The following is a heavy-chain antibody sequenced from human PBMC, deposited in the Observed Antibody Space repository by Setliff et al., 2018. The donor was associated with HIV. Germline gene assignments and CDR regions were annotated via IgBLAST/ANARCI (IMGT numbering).Heavy chain of an antibody. CDR1: EFTVSTNY. J-gene: IGHJ3*02. CDR3: ARAAKTPYSGSWSIPGAFDI. Sequence: GESLKISCAASEFTVSTNYMSWVRQAPVKGLEWVSLIYSGGSTDSVKGRFTISRDNSKNTLYLQMNNLRAEDTAVYYCARAAKTPYSGSWSIPGAFDIWGQGTMVTVSS. CDR2: IYSGGST. D-gene: IGHD6-13*01. V-gene: IGHV3-53*01.